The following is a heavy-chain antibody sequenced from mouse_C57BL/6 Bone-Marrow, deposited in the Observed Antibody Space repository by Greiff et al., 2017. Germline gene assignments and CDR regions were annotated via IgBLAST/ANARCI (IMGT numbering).Heavy chain of an antibody. CDR2: ISGGGGNT. Sequence: EVKLVESGGGLVKPGGSLKLSCAASGFTFSSYTMSWVRQTPEKRLEWVATISGGGGNTYYPDSVKGRFTISRDNAKNTLYLQMSSLRSEDTALYYCARIYYDYDNFDYWGQGTTLTVSS. CDR3: ARIYYDYDNFDY. J-gene: IGHJ2*01. V-gene: IGHV5-9*01. CDR1: GFTFSSYT. D-gene: IGHD2-4*01.